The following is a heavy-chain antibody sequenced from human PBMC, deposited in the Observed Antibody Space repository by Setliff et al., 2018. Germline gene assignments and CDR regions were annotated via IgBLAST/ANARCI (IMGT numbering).Heavy chain of an antibody. D-gene: IGHD3-3*01. CDR3: ARVPNFWSGYLDY. CDR2: IHYSGST. Sequence: SETLSLTCSVSGGSISSSTDYWGWIRQPPGKGLEWIGNIHYSGSTYYNPSLKSRLTISVDTSKNQFSLKLSSVTAADTAVYYCARVPNFWSGYLDYWGQGMLVTVSS. V-gene: IGHV4-39*07. CDR1: GGSISSSTDY. J-gene: IGHJ4*02.